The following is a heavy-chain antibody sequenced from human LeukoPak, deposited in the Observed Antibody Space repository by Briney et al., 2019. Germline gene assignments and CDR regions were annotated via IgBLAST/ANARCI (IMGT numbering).Heavy chain of an antibody. D-gene: IGHD3-22*01. J-gene: IGHJ4*02. CDR3: ARVYDSSGYYPYFDY. CDR2: IIPIFGTA. V-gene: IGHV1-69*13. Sequence: GASVKVSCKASGGTFSSYAISWVRQAPGQGLEWMGGIIPIFGTANYAQKFQGRVTITADESTSTADMELSSLRSEDTAVYYCARVYDSSGYYPYFDYWGQGTLVTVSS. CDR1: GGTFSSYA.